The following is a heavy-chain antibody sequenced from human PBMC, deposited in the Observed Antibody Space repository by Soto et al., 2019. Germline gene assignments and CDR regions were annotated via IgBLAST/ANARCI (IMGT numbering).Heavy chain of an antibody. Sequence: SETLSLTCTVSGDSIISYSWSWIRQPPWKGLEWIGNIHYNGNTKYSPSLKSRVTMSVDTSKNHFSLKLISVTTADTAVYFCAREGNLGRWIQPLDSWGQGTLVTVS. CDR3: AREGNLGRWIQPLDS. J-gene: IGHJ4*02. D-gene: IGHD2-2*03. CDR2: IHYNGNT. CDR1: GDSIISYS. V-gene: IGHV4-59*01.